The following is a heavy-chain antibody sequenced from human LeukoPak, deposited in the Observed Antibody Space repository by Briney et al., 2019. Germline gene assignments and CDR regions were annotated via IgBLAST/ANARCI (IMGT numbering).Heavy chain of an antibody. Sequence: GGSLRLSCAASGFTFSSYWMSWVRQAPGKGLEWVANIKQDGSEKYYVDSVKGRFTISRDNSKNALYLQMNSLRAEDTAVYYCARVNGYSNPFDYWGQGTLVTVSS. CDR3: ARVNGYSNPFDY. CDR1: GFTFSSYW. CDR2: IKQDGSEK. V-gene: IGHV3-7*01. D-gene: IGHD4-11*01. J-gene: IGHJ4*02.